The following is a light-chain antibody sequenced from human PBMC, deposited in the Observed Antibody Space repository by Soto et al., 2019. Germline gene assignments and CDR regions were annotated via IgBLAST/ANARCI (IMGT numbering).Light chain of an antibody. CDR3: QQYGTSPLI. J-gene: IGKJ4*01. V-gene: IGKV3-20*01. CDR2: AAS. Sequence: EIVLTQSPGTLSLSLGQRATLSCRASQSVSSSHLAWYQQKPGQAPRLVIYAASNRATGIPDRFSGSGSGTDFTLTINRLEPEDFAVYYCQQYGTSPLIFGGGTKVDIK. CDR1: QSVSSSH.